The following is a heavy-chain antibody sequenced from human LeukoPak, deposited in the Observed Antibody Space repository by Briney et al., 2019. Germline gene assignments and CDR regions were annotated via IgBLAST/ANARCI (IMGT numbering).Heavy chain of an antibody. CDR3: ARVGRGVPAATQDYYYYYMDV. D-gene: IGHD2-2*01. J-gene: IGHJ6*03. CDR1: GGSISSYY. CDR2: IYYSGST. V-gene: IGHV4-59*01. Sequence: SETLSLTCTVSGGSISSYYWSWIRQPPGKGLEWIGYIYYSGSTNYNPSLKSRVTISVDTSKNQFSLKLNSVTAADTAVYYCARVGRGVPAATQDYYYYYMDVWGKGTTVTVSS.